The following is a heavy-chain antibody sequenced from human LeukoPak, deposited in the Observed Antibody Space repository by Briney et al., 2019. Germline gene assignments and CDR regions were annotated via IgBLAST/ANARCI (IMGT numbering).Heavy chain of an antibody. CDR2: ISSSSSYI. V-gene: IGHV3-21*01. CDR3: ARAQSGSSWGTDFDY. J-gene: IGHJ4*02. D-gene: IGHD6-13*01. Sequence: GGSLRLSCAASGFTFSSYSMNWVRQAPGKGLEWVSSISSSSSYIYYADSVKGRFTISRDNAKNSLYLQMNSLRAEDTAVCYCARAQSGSSWGTDFDYWGQGTLVTVSS. CDR1: GFTFSSYS.